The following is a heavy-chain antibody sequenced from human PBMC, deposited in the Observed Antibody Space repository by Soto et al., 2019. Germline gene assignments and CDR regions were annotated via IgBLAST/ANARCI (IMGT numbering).Heavy chain of an antibody. V-gene: IGHV4-34*01. CDR3: VGGRGRLVGFDY. CDR2: IDHSENT. Sequence: SETLSLTCGVNADSFSNYYWIWIRQPPGKGLEWIGEIDHSENTNYSPSLKSRVTMSVDTSKNQFSLRLTSVTAADTAVYYCVGGRGRLVGFDYWGQGTLVTVSS. J-gene: IGHJ4*02. D-gene: IGHD1-26*01. CDR1: ADSFSNYY.